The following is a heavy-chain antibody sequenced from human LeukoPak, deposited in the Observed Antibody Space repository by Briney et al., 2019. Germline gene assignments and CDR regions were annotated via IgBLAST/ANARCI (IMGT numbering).Heavy chain of an antibody. CDR2: TYYRSKWYN. V-gene: IGHV6-1*01. CDR1: VDSVSSNSAA. CDR3: ASTGGYSSSWYHFDY. J-gene: IGHJ4*02. D-gene: IGHD6-13*01. Sequence: SQTLSLTCASSVDSVSSNSAAWNWIRQSPSRGLEWLGRTYYRSKWYNDYAVSVKSRITINPDTSKNQFSLQLNSVTPEDTAVYYCASTGGYSSSWYHFDYWGQGTLVTVSS.